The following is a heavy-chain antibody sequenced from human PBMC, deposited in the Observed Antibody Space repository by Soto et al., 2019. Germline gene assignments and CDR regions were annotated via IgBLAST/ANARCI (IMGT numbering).Heavy chain of an antibody. Sequence: HPGGSLRLSCAASGFTFSSYWMSWVRQAPGKGLEWVANIKQDGSEKYYVDSVKGRFTISRDNAKNSLYLQMNSLRAEDTAVYYCARVRDDFWSGKRGGMDVWGQGATVTVSS. CDR1: GFTFSSYW. J-gene: IGHJ6*02. CDR3: ARVRDDFWSGKRGGMDV. D-gene: IGHD3-3*01. V-gene: IGHV3-7*03. CDR2: IKQDGSEK.